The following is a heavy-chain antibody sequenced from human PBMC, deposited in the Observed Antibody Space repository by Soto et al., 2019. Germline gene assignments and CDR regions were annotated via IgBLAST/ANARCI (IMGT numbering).Heavy chain of an antibody. CDR2: VYYTGTT. CDR3: AIGLAAVPRAFDY. V-gene: IGHV4-59*01. J-gene: IGHJ4*02. CDR1: GGSISSYF. D-gene: IGHD6-13*01. Sequence: PSETLSLTCTVSGGSISSYFYIWVRQPPGKGLEWIGSVYYTGTTDYNPSLKSRVTISVDTSKTQFSLNLRSVTAADTAVYYCAIGLAAVPRAFDYWGRGTLVTVSS.